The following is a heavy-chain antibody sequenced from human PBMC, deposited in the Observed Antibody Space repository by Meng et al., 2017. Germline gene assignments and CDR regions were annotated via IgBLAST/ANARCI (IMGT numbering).Heavy chain of an antibody. CDR3: ARDPNSSGWDGRGRYFQH. J-gene: IGHJ1*01. D-gene: IGHD6-19*01. Sequence: GESLKISCAASGFTFSSYEMNWVRQAPGKGLEWVSYISSSGSTIYYADSVKGRFTISRDNAKNSLYLQMNSLRAEDTAVYYCARDPNSSGWDGRGRYFQHWGQGTLVTVSS. V-gene: IGHV3-48*03. CDR2: ISSSGSTI. CDR1: GFTFSSYE.